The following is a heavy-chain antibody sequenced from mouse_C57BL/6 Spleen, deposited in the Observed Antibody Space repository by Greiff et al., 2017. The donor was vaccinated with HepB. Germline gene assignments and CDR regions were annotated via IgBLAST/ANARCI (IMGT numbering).Heavy chain of an antibody. V-gene: IGHV1-61*01. CDR3: ARGGGGYYSYWYFDV. D-gene: IGHD2-3*01. J-gene: IGHJ1*03. CDR1: GYTFTSYW. CDR2: IYPSDSET. Sequence: QVQLQQPGAELVRPGSSVKLSCKASGYTFTSYWMDWVKQRPGQGLEWIGNIYPSDSETHYNQKFKDKATLTVDKSSSTAYMQLSSLTSEDSAVYYCARGGGGYYSYWYFDVWGTGTTVTVSS.